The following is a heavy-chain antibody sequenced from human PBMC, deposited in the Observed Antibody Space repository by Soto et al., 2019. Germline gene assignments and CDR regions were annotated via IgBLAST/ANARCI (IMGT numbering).Heavy chain of an antibody. J-gene: IGHJ2*01. V-gene: IGHV3-53*04. D-gene: IGHD4-4*01. Sequence: EVQLVESGGGLVQPGGSLRLSCAASGFTVSSNYMSWVRQAPGKGLEWVSVIYSGGSTYYADSVKGRFTISRHNSKNTLYLQMNSLRAEDTAVYYCATDRRGLDYSNYNPNWYCDLWGRGTLVTVSS. CDR2: IYSGGST. CDR1: GFTVSSNY. CDR3: ATDRRGLDYSNYNPNWYCDL.